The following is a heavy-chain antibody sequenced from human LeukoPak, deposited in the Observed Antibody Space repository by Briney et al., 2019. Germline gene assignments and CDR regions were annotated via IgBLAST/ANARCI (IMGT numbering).Heavy chain of an antibody. J-gene: IGHJ4*02. CDR2: ISGSGGST. V-gene: IGHV3-23*01. D-gene: IGHD6-19*01. Sequence: PSETLSLTCAVYGGSFSGYYWSWVRQAPGKGLEWVSAISGSGGSTYYADSVKGRFTISRDNSKNTLYLQMNSLRAEDTAVYYCAKFSSGWYFGYYFDYWGQGTLVTVSS. CDR3: AKFSSGWYFGYYFDY. CDR1: GGSFSGYY.